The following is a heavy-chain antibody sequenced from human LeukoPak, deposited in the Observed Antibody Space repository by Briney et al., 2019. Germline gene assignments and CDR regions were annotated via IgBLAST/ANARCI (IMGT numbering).Heavy chain of an antibody. Sequence: GGSLRLSCAASGFTFNNFAMHWVRQAPGKGLEWVAVKSYDGSNKYYADSVKGRFTISRDNSKNTLYLQMNSLRAEDTAVYYCAREGLYYDFWSAQKADAFDIWGQGTMVTVSS. CDR2: KSYDGSNK. D-gene: IGHD3-3*01. J-gene: IGHJ3*02. CDR3: AREGLYYDFWSAQKADAFDI. CDR1: GFTFNNFA. V-gene: IGHV3-30-3*01.